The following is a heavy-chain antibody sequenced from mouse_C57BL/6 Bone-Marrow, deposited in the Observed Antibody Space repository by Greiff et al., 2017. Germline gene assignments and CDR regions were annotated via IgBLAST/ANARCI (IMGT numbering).Heavy chain of an antibody. Sequence: EVQVVESGGGLVQPKGSLKLSCAASGFSFNTYAMNWVRQAPGKGLEWVARIRSKSNNYATYYADSVKDRFTISRDDSESMLYLQMNNLKTEDTAMYYCVRDHPLFAYWGQGTLVTVSA. V-gene: IGHV10-1*01. CDR2: IRSKSNNYAT. CDR1: GFSFNTYA. J-gene: IGHJ3*01. CDR3: VRDHPLFAY.